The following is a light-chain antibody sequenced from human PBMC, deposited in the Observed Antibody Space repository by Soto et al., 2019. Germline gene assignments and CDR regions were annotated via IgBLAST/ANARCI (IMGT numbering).Light chain of an antibody. CDR3: QQSGSSPTIT. CDR2: GTS. Sequence: IVFTQSPGTLSLSAGERSTLSCRAIQSVSSSYLAWYQQKPVQAPRLLIYGTSTRATGIPDRFSGSGSGTAFTLTISRLEPEDFAVYYCQQSGSSPTITVGQGTRLEIK. CDR1: QSVSSSY. V-gene: IGKV3-20*01. J-gene: IGKJ5*01.